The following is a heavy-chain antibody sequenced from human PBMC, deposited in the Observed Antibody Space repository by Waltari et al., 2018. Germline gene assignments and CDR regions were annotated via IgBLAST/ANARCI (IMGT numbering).Heavy chain of an antibody. CDR3: ARLSYHIVTGYGWFDP. Sequence: QLQLQESGPGLVKPSETLSLTCTVSGGSISSESYYWGWIRQPPGKGLEWIGFISYSGSTYYNPSLKSRVTISVDTSKNQFSLKLSSVTAADTAVYYCARLSYHIVTGYGWFDPWGLGTLVTVSS. V-gene: IGHV4-39*01. CDR2: ISYSGST. J-gene: IGHJ5*02. D-gene: IGHD3-9*01. CDR1: GGSISSESYY.